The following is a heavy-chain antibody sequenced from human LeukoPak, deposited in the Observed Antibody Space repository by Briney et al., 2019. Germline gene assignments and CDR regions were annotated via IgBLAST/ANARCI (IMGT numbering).Heavy chain of an antibody. V-gene: IGHV1-2*02. CDR2: INPNSGGT. CDR3: ARGITMNGFIRAYFDY. CDR1: GYTFTGYY. D-gene: IGHD3-22*01. J-gene: IGHJ4*02. Sequence: SVKVSCKASGYTFTGYYMHWVRQAHGQGLEWMGWINPNSGGTNYAQKFQGRVTMTRDTSISTAYMELSRLRSDDTAVYYCARGITMNGFIRAYFDYWGQGTLVTVSS.